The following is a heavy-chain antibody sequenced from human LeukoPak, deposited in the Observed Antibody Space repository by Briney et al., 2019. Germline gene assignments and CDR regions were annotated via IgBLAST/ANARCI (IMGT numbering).Heavy chain of an antibody. J-gene: IGHJ4*01. CDR2: IYPGDSDI. D-gene: IGHD1-26*01. CDR3: ARLLYSGRYHGGGYYFDF. Sequence: GESLKISCKGSGYSFTSYWIGWVRQMPGKGLEWMGIIYPGDSDIRYSPSFQGQVTISADKSISTAYLQGSSLKASDTAMYYCARLLYSGRYHGGGYYFDFWGQGTLVTVSS. V-gene: IGHV5-51*01. CDR1: GYSFTSYW.